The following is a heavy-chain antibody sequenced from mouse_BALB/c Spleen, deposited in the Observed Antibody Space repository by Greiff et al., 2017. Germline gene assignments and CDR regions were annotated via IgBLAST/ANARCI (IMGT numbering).Heavy chain of an antibody. CDR1: GYSITSDYA. CDR3: ARGDRYFDY. J-gene: IGHJ2*01. D-gene: IGHD2-14*01. CDR2: ISYSGST. Sequence: ESGPGLVKPSQSLSLTCTVTGYSITSDYAWNWIRQFPGNKLEWMGYISYSGSTSYNPSLKSRISITRDTSKNQFFLQLNSVTTEDTATYYCARGDRYFDYWGQGTTLTVSS. V-gene: IGHV3-2*02.